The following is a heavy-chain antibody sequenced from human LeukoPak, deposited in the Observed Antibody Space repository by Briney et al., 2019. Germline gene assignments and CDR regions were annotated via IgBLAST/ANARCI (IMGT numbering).Heavy chain of an antibody. CDR1: GGSITSCCYY. V-gene: IGHV4-39*01. J-gene: IGHJ6*03. CDR2: IYYSGST. Sequence: PSETLSLTCTVSGGSITSCCYYWAWIRQPPGKGLEWIGSIYYSGSTYYNPSLKSRVTISLNTYKNQFSLKLSSVTAADTAVYYCARHKDYYYSYMDVWGKGTTVTISS. CDR3: ARHKDYYYSYMDV.